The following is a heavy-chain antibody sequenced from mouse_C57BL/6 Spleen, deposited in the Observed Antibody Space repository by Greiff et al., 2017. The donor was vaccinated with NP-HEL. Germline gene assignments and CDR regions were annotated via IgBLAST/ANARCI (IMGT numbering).Heavy chain of an antibody. D-gene: IGHD1-1*01. CDR2: INPSNGGT. V-gene: IGHV1-53*01. CDR1: GYTFTSYW. J-gene: IGHJ3*01. Sequence: QVQLQQSGTELVKPGASVKLSCKASGYTFTSYWMHWVKQRPGQGLEWIGNINPSNGGTNYNEKFKSKATLTVDKSSSTAYMQLSSLTSEDSAVYYCASGGLYTPWFAYWGQGTLVTVSA. CDR3: ASGGLYTPWFAY.